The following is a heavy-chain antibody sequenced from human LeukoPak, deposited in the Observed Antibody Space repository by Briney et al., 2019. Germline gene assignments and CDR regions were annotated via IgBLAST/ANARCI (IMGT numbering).Heavy chain of an antibody. V-gene: IGHV4-39*07. CDR3: ARVRSMGDGYIYYFDY. J-gene: IGHJ4*02. CDR1: GGSINSSDHY. CDR2: IYYSGST. D-gene: IGHD5-24*01. Sequence: SETLSVTCTVSGGSINSSDHYWARIRQPPGKGLEWIGSIYYSGSTYYNPSLKSRVTISVDTSKNQFSLKLSSVTAADTAVYYCARVRSMGDGYIYYFDYWGQGTLVTVSS.